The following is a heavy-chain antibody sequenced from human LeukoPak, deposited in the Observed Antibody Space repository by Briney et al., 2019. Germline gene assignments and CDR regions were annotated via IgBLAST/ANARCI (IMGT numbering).Heavy chain of an antibody. CDR1: GYTFTGYY. CDR3: ARAGIVGARAPAFDI. Sequence: ASVKVSCKASGYTFTGYYMHWVRQAPGQGLEWMGWINPNSGGTNYAQKFQGRVTMTTDTSTSTAYMELRSLRSDDTAVYYCARAGIVGARAPAFDIWGQGTMVTVSS. CDR2: INPNSGGT. V-gene: IGHV1-2*02. D-gene: IGHD1-26*01. J-gene: IGHJ3*02.